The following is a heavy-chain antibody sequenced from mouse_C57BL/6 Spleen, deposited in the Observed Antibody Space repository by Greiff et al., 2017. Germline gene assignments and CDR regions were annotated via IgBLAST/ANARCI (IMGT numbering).Heavy chain of an antibody. J-gene: IGHJ4*01. CDR1: GFTFSSYA. D-gene: IGHD2-3*01. CDR3: TRDYDGYYDYAMDY. CDR2: ISSGGDYI. V-gene: IGHV5-9-1*02. Sequence: EVQGVESGEGLVKPGGSLKLSCAASGFTFSSYAMSWVRQTPEKRLEWVAYISSGGDYIYYADTVKGRFTISRDNARNTLYLQMSSLKSEDTAMYYCTRDYDGYYDYAMDYWGQGTSVTVSS.